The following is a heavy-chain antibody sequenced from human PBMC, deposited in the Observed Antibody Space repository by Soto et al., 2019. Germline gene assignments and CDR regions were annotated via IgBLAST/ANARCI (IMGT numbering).Heavy chain of an antibody. CDR3: ARVSAAQYYYGMDA. CDR1: EFTFSTYW. Sequence: EVQLVESGGGLVQPGGSLRLSCAASEFTFSTYWMHWVRQAPGKGLEWVARIDTTGSTTTYAGSVQGRFTIYRDNAKNTLYLQMHSVRDEDTAVYYCARVSAAQYYYGMDAWGQGTTVTVSS. V-gene: IGHV3-74*01. J-gene: IGHJ6*02. D-gene: IGHD4-4*01. CDR2: IDTTGSTT.